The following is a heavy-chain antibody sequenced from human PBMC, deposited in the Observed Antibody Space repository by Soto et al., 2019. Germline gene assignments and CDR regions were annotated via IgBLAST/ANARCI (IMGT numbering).Heavy chain of an antibody. CDR1: GDSISSYY. J-gene: IGHJ5*02. V-gene: IGHV4-59*01. CDR2: IYYTGNT. Sequence: QVQLQGSGPGLVKPSETLSLTCTVSGDSISSYYWSWIRQPPGKGLEWIGYIYYTGNTNYTPSLKSRVTISLDTSRTHFSLKLTSVTPADTAVYYCARSGNNWFDPWDQGTLVTVSS. CDR3: ARSGNNWFDP.